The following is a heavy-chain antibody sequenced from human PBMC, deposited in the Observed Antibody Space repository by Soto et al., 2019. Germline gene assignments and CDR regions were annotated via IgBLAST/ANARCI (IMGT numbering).Heavy chain of an antibody. V-gene: IGHV3-30-3*01. Sequence: SGGSLRLSCAASGFTFSSYAMHWVRQAPGKGLEWVAVISYDGSNKYYADSVKGRFTISRDNSKNTLYLQMNSLRAEDTAVYYCARAGMESGSYYYFDYWGQGTLVTVSS. CDR1: GFTFSSYA. CDR3: ARAGMESGSYYYFDY. D-gene: IGHD1-26*01. CDR2: ISYDGSNK. J-gene: IGHJ4*02.